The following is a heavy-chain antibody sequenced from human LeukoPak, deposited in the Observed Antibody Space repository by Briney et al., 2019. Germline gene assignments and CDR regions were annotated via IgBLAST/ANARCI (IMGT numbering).Heavy chain of an antibody. V-gene: IGHV3-23*01. CDR2: ISGSGGST. Sequence: GGSLRLSCAASGFTFSSYAMSWVRQAPGKGLEWASAISGSGGSTYYADSVKGRFTISRDNSKNTLYLQMNSLRAEDTAVYYCARVAEQWLVYYYFDYWGQGTLVTVSS. CDR1: GFTFSSYA. D-gene: IGHD6-19*01. J-gene: IGHJ4*02. CDR3: ARVAEQWLVYYYFDY.